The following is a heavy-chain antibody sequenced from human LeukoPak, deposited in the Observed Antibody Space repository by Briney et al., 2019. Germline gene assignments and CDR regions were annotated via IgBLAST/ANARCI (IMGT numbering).Heavy chain of an antibody. V-gene: IGHV1-69*01. Sequence: GSSVKVSFKASGGTFSSYAISWVRQAPGQGLEWRGGIIPIFGTANYAQKFQGRVTITADESTSTAYMELSSLRSEDTAVYYCARGEGAVVISGLDPWGQGTLVTVSS. CDR1: GGTFSSYA. CDR2: IIPIFGTA. J-gene: IGHJ5*02. CDR3: ARGEGAVVISGLDP. D-gene: IGHD3-22*01.